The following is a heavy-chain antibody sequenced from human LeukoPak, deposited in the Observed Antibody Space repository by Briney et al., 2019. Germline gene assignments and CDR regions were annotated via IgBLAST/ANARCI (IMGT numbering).Heavy chain of an antibody. CDR3: ARLTGYSSESWFDP. Sequence: SETLSLTCTVSGGSISSSSYYWVWIRQPPGKELEWIGSINYSGNTYYNPSVKSRVTISVDTSKNQFSLKLSSVTAADTAVYYCARLTGYSSESWFDPWGQGTLVTVSS. J-gene: IGHJ5*02. V-gene: IGHV4-39*07. D-gene: IGHD3-9*01. CDR1: GGSISSSSYY. CDR2: INYSGNT.